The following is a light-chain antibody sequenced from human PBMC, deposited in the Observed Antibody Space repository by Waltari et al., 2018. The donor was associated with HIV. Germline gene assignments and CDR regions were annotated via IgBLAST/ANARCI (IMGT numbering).Light chain of an antibody. CDR3: VAWDSSLNGYV. CDR2: RHN. CDR1: SSNIGSWP. J-gene: IGLJ1*01. V-gene: IGLV1-44*01. Sequence: QSVLTQPPSASGTPGQRVTISCSGSSSNIGSWPVNWYQPLPGAAPKLLIYRHNERPSGVPDRFSGSKSGTSASLAISGLQSEDEADYYCVAWDSSLNGYVFGTGTKVTVL.